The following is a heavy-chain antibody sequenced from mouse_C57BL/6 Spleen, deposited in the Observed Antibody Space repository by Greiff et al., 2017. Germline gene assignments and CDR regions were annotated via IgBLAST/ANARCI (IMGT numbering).Heavy chain of an antibody. J-gene: IGHJ1*03. CDR1: GYAFSSYW. Sequence: QVQLKESGAELVKPGASVKISCKASGYAFSSYWMNWVKQRPGKGLEWIGQIYPGDGDTNYNGTLKGKATLTADKSSSTAYMQHRSLTSEDSAVYFSARGGYSNSRYWYFDVWGTGTTVTVSS. CDR3: ARGGYSNSRYWYFDV. D-gene: IGHD2-5*01. CDR2: IYPGDGDT. V-gene: IGHV1-80*01.